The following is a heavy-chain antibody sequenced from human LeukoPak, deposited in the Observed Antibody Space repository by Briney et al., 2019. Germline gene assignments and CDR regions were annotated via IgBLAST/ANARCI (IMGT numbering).Heavy chain of an antibody. Sequence: GGSLRLSRAASGFTFSSYAMHWVRQAPGKGLEWVAVISYDGSNKYYADSVKGRFTISRDNSKNTLYLQMNSLRAEDTAVYYCARDRDVVVVAATGTLDYWGQGTLVTVSS. D-gene: IGHD2-15*01. CDR1: GFTFSSYA. CDR3: ARDRDVVVVAATGTLDY. CDR2: ISYDGSNK. V-gene: IGHV3-30*04. J-gene: IGHJ4*02.